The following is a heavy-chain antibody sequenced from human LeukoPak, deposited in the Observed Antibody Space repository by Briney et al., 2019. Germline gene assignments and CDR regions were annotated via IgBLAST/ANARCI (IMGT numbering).Heavy chain of an antibody. Sequence: GGSLRLSCAAPGFTFNYYMMTWVRQAPGKGLEWVSTITGSSSHIYYTDSVKGRFTVSRDNAKNAVYLQMNSLRSEDMAVYYCARYRTSVGGLDYWGQETPVTVSS. J-gene: IGHJ4*02. CDR3: ARYRTSVGGLDY. D-gene: IGHD4-23*01. CDR1: GFTFNYYM. CDR2: ITGSSSHI. V-gene: IGHV3-21*01.